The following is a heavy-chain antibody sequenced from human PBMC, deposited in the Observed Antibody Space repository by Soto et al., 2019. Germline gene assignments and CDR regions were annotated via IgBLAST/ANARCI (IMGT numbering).Heavy chain of an antibody. CDR3: ARDEHDFWSGYQINWFDP. J-gene: IGHJ5*02. V-gene: IGHV1-69*08. CDR1: GGTFSSYT. Sequence: QVQLVQSGAEVKKPGSSVKVSCKASGGTFSSYTISWVRQAPGQGLEWMGRIIPILGIANYAQKFQGRVTSTADKSTSTAYMELSSLRSEDTAVYYCARDEHDFWSGYQINWFDPWGQGTLVTVSS. CDR2: IIPILGIA. D-gene: IGHD3-3*01.